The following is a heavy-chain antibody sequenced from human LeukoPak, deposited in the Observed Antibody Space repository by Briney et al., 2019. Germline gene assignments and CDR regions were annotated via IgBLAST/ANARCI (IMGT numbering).Heavy chain of an antibody. CDR2: ISGDGGST. CDR3: AKGWHAFDI. V-gene: IGHV3-23*01. J-gene: IGHJ3*02. CDR1: GLTLGSYA. Sequence: PGGSLRLSCAASGLTLGSYAMSWVRQAPGRGLEWVSAISGDGGSTYYADSVKGRFTISRDNSKNTLYLQMNSLRAEDSALYYCAKGWHAFDIWGQGTRVTVSS.